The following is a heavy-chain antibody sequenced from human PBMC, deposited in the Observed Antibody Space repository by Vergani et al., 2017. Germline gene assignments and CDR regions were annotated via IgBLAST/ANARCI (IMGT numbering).Heavy chain of an antibody. CDR2: IYYSGST. V-gene: IGHV4-39*01. J-gene: IGHJ4*02. Sequence: QLQLQESGPGLVKPSETLSLTCTVSGGSISSSSYYWGWLRQPPGKGLEWIGSIYYSGSTYYNPSLKSRVTISVETSKNQFYLKLGSVTAADTAVYCCATRIAVAGLRLGWYFDYWGQGTLVTVSS. CDR3: ATRIAVAGLRLGWYFDY. CDR1: GGSISSSSYY. D-gene: IGHD6-19*01.